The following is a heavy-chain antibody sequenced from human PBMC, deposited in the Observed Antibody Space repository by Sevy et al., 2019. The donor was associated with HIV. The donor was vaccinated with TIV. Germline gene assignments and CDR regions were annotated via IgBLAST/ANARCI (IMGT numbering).Heavy chain of an antibody. CDR1: GYTLTELS. Sequence: ASLKVSCKVSGYTLTELSMHWVRQAPGKGLEWMGGFDPEDGETIYAQKFQGRVTMTEDTSTDTAYMELSSLRSEDTAVYYCATILRSSGWRKFDPWGQGTLVTVSS. V-gene: IGHV1-24*01. J-gene: IGHJ5*02. D-gene: IGHD6-19*01. CDR3: ATILRSSGWRKFDP. CDR2: FDPEDGET.